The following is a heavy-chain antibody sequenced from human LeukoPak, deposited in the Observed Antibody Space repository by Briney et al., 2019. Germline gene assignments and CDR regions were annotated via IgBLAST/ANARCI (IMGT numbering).Heavy chain of an antibody. Sequence: GGSLRLSCAASGFTFSTYSMSWVRQAPGKGLEWISHISAASRGIYYADSVKGRFTISRDNAENSVFLQMRSLRLEDTAVYYCARGEYHQDGIGYNRFDNWGQGALVTVSS. CDR2: ISAASRGI. CDR1: GFTFSTYS. D-gene: IGHD5-24*01. V-gene: IGHV3-48*01. CDR3: ARGEYHQDGIGYNRFDN. J-gene: IGHJ4*02.